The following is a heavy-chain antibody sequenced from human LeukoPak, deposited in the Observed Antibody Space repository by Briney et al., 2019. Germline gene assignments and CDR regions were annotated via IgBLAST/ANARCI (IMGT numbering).Heavy chain of an antibody. Sequence: PGGSLRLSCAASGFTFSSYWMSWVRQAPGKGLEWVANIKQDGSEKYYADSVKGRFTISRDNAKNSLYLQMNSLRAEDTAVYYCARESIVVVPAAMGMAAFDIWGQGTMVTVSS. V-gene: IGHV3-7*01. CDR2: IKQDGSEK. J-gene: IGHJ3*02. CDR3: ARESIVVVPAAMGMAAFDI. D-gene: IGHD2-2*01. CDR1: GFTFSSYW.